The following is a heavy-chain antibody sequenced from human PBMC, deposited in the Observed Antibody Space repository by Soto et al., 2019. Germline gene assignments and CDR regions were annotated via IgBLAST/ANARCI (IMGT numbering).Heavy chain of an antibody. CDR1: GITFSTHV. V-gene: IGHV1-69*01. J-gene: IGHJ6*02. CDR3: ARGRDADV. CDR2: IIPMFGTP. Sequence: QVQLVQSGAEVKKSGSSVKVSCKASGITFSTHVFSWVRQAPGQGLEWMGGIIPMFGTPNYAQKFQGRVTITADESTSTTYMDLISLRSEDTAVYYCARGRDADVWGQGTTVTVYS.